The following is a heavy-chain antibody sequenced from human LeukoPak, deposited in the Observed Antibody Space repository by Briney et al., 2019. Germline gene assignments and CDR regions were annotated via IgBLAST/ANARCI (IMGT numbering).Heavy chain of an antibody. CDR1: GFTFNNYA. CDR3: AREGLVVRFLV. CDR2: ISYDGSNK. V-gene: IGHV3-30-3*01. Sequence: PGGSLRLSCAASGFTFNNYAMHWVRQAPGKGLEWVVVISYDGSNKYYTDSVKGRFTISRDNSKNTLYLQMNSLRSEDTAVYYCAREGLVVRFLVWGRGTLVTVSS. D-gene: IGHD3-3*01. J-gene: IGHJ4*02.